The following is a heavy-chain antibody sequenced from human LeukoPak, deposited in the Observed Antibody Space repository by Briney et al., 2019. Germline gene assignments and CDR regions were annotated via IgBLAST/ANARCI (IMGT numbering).Heavy chain of an antibody. CDR3: AKDDSNNYYEF. CDR2: ISHDGGNK. Sequence: GGSLRLSCAASGFTFSNSWMTWVRQAPGKGLEWVASISHDGGNKQYAESIKGRLTISRDNVKNSLYLEINNLRADDTAIYYCAKDDSNNYYEFWGQGTLVTVSA. D-gene: IGHD2-15*01. J-gene: IGHJ4*02. V-gene: IGHV3-7*01. CDR1: GFTFSNSW.